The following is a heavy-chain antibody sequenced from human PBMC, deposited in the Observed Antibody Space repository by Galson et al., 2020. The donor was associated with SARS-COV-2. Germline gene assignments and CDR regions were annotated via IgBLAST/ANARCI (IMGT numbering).Heavy chain of an antibody. V-gene: IGHV4-39*01. J-gene: IGHJ4*02. Sequence: SETLSLTCTVSGGSISSISYYWGWIRQPPGKGLEWIGNIYYSGRTYYNPSLKSRVTISVDTSKNQLSLRLSSVTAADTAVYYCARIGRVGYCSSTSCYVGGFDYWGQGTLVTVSS. CDR3: ARIGRVGYCSSTSCYVGGFDY. CDR2: IYYSGRT. CDR1: GGSISSISYY. D-gene: IGHD2-2*01.